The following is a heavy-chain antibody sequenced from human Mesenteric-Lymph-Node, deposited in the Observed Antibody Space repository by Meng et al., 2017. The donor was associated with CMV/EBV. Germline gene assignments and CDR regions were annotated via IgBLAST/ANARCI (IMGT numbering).Heavy chain of an antibody. Sequence: GESLKISCAASGFTFSSYSMNWVRQAPGKGLEWVSYISSSSTIYYADSVKGRFTISRDNAKNSLYLHMNSLRAEDTAVYYCARAPYSSPDYWGQGTLVTVSS. CDR1: GFTFSSYS. V-gene: IGHV3-48*04. D-gene: IGHD6-13*01. J-gene: IGHJ4*02. CDR3: ARAPYSSPDY. CDR2: ISSSSTI.